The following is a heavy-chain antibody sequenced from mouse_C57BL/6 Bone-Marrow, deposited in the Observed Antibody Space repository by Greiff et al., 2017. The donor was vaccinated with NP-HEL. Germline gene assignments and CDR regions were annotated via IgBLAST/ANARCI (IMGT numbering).Heavy chain of an antibody. J-gene: IGHJ1*03. D-gene: IGHD1-1*01. Sequence: VQLQQSGAELVKPGASVKISCKASGYAFSSYWMNWVKQRPGKGLEWIGQIYPGDGDTNYNGKFKGKATLTADKSSSTAYMQLSSLTSEDSAVYFCAGGFTTVVATYWYFDVWGTGTTVTVSS. CDR3: AGGFTTVVATYWYFDV. CDR2: IYPGDGDT. V-gene: IGHV1-80*01. CDR1: GYAFSSYW.